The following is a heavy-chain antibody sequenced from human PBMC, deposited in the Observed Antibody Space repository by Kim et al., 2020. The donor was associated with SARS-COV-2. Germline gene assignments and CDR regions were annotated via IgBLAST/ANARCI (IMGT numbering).Heavy chain of an antibody. CDR1: GFTFSSNS. V-gene: IGHV3-48*02. CDR2: ISKSSTTI. J-gene: IGHJ4*02. D-gene: IGHD3-10*01. Sequence: GGSLRLSCAASGFTFSSNSMNWVRQTPGKGLEWVSYISKSSTTIYYADSVKGRFTISRDNAKNSLYLQMNSLRDEDTAVYYCASAVWGVPLADRLTYFDNWGQGTQVTVSS. CDR3: ASAVWGVPLADRLTYFDN.